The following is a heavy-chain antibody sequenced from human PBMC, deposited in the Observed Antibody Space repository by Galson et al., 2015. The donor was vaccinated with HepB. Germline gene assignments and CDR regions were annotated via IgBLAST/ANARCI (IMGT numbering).Heavy chain of an antibody. J-gene: IGHJ4*02. CDR2: IRSKANNYAT. Sequence: SLRLSCAASGFTFSGSAIHWVRQASGKGLEWVGRIRSKANNYATSYAASVQGRFTISRDDSKNTAYLQVNSLKTEDTAVYYCATVGATHYFDYWGQGTLVTVSS. CDR3: ATVGATHYFDY. CDR1: GFTFSGSA. D-gene: IGHD1-26*01. V-gene: IGHV3-73*01.